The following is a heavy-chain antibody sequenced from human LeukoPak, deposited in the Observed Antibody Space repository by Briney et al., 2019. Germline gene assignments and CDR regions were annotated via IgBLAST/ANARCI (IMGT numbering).Heavy chain of an antibody. Sequence: PGGSLRLSCAASGFTFGFTFSGCAMSWVRQAPGKGLEWVGRIKSKTDGGTTDYAAPVKGRFTISRDDSKNTLYLQMNSLKTEDQPVYYCTTDWSQEIVVVPWQQRWNPFHYWGQGTLVTVSS. CDR3: TTDWSQEIVVVPWQQRWNPFHY. CDR2: IKSKTDGGTT. D-gene: IGHD2-2*01. V-gene: IGHV3-15*01. J-gene: IGHJ4*02. CDR1: GFTFGFTFSGC.